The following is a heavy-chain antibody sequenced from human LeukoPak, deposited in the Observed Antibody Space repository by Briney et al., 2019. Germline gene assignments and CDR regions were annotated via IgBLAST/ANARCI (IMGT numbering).Heavy chain of an antibody. CDR3: ALGGDFDY. CDR1: GGSFSNYY. J-gene: IGHJ4*02. CDR2: INHSGSH. Sequence: PSETLSLTCAVYGGSFSNYYWSWIRQLPGKGLEWIGEINHSGSHNYNPSLKSRVTISVDTSKNQFSLKLYSVTAADTAVYYCALGGDFDYWGQGTLVTVSS. D-gene: IGHD3-16*01. V-gene: IGHV4-34*01.